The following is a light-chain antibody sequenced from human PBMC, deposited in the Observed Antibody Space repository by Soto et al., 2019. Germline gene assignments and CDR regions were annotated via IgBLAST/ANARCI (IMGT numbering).Light chain of an antibody. CDR2: GAS. CDR1: QSVSSSY. CDR3: QQYGSSPRT. Sequence: EIVLTQSPGTLSLSPWERATLSCRASQSVSSSYLAWYQQKPGQAPRLLIYGASSRATGIPDRFSGSGSGTDFTLTISRLEPEDFAVYYCQQYGSSPRTVGQGTRLEIK. J-gene: IGKJ5*01. V-gene: IGKV3-20*01.